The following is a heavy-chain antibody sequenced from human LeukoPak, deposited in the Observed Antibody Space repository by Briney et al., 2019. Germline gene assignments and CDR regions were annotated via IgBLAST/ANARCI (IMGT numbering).Heavy chain of an antibody. CDR3: AKDSGGSGSYGPYYYYYYMDV. D-gene: IGHD3-10*01. Sequence: GGSLRLSCAASGFTFSSYWMSWVRQAPGKGLEWVANIKQDGSEKYYVDSVKGRFTISRDNAKNSLYLQMNSLRAEDTAVYYCAKDSGGSGSYGPYYYYYYMDVWGKGTTVTISS. V-gene: IGHV3-7*01. CDR2: IKQDGSEK. J-gene: IGHJ6*03. CDR1: GFTFSSYW.